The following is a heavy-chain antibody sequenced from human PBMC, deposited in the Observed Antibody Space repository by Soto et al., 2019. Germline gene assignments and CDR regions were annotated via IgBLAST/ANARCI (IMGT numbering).Heavy chain of an antibody. Sequence: GGSLRLSCAASGFTFSAYTMNWFRHTPGQGLEWLSFISQAGSPTYYADSVKGRFTISRDNGKNSLYLQLDDLRAEDTAVYYCARDLGWAFDYWRRGTLVTVSS. V-gene: IGHV3-48*01. CDR2: ISQAGSPT. CDR1: GFTFSAYT. CDR3: ARDLGWAFDY. J-gene: IGHJ4*02. D-gene: IGHD6-19*01.